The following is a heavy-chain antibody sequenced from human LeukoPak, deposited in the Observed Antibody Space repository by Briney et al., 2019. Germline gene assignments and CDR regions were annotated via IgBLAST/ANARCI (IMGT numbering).Heavy chain of an antibody. J-gene: IGHJ4*02. V-gene: IGHV3-23*01. Sequence: GGSLRLSCAASGFTFSSYAMSWVRQAPGKGLEWVSAISGSGGSTYYADSAKGRFTISRDNSKNTLYLQMNSLRAEDTAVYYCAKDQVRDGVVAWDYWGQGTLVTVSS. CDR1: GFTFSSYA. CDR2: ISGSGGST. D-gene: IGHD2-15*01. CDR3: AKDQVRDGVVAWDY.